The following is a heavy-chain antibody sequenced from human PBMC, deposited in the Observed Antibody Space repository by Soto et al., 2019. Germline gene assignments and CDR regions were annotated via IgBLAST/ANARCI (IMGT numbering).Heavy chain of an antibody. D-gene: IGHD3-3*01. CDR1: GFSLTTSGVG. V-gene: IGHV2-5*02. CDR3: AHRILRTVFGVVTTTAIYFDF. J-gene: IGHJ4*02. Sequence: QITLNESGPTVVKPAETLTLTCTFSGFSLTTSGVGVGWIRQSPGKAPEWVALLYWDDDKRYIAYLRSRLTITKDTSKNQVVLTMASVDTADTATYYCAHRILRTVFGVVTTTAIYFDFWGQGTPVVVSS. CDR2: LYWDDDK.